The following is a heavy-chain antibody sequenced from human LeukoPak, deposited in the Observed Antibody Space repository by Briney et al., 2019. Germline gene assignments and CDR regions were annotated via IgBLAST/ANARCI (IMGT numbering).Heavy chain of an antibody. D-gene: IGHD1-26*01. J-gene: IGHJ4*02. V-gene: IGHV3-33*01. CDR3: ARGWYSGSYFDIFWTNDFDY. CDR2: IWYDGSNK. CDR1: GFTFSSYG. Sequence: PGGSLRLSCAASGFTFSSYGMHWARQAPGKGLEWVAVIWYDGSNKYYADSVKGRFTISRDNSKNTLYLQMNSLRAEDTAVYYCARGWYSGSYFDIFWTNDFDYWGQGTLVTVSS.